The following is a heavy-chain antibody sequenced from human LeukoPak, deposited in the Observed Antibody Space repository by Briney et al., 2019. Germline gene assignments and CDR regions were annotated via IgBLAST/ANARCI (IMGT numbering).Heavy chain of an antibody. V-gene: IGHV3-23*01. J-gene: IGHJ4*02. CDR3: AKGNYYGSGSYNYFDY. CDR1: GFTFTTYG. CDR2: IGGSGTRT. D-gene: IGHD3-10*01. Sequence: GGTLRLSCSASGFTFTTYGMNWVRQAPGKGLEWVSGIGGSGTRTYYADSVKGRFTISRDNSKNTLYLQMNSLRAEDTAVYYCAKGNYYGSGSYNYFDYWGQGTLVTVSS.